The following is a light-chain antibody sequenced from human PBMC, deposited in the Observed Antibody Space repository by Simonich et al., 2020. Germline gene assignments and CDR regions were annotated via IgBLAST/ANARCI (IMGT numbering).Light chain of an antibody. CDR2: DVS. J-gene: IGLJ3*02. CDR3: CSYAGSYTWV. V-gene: IGLV2-11*01. Sequence: QSALTQPRSVSGSPGQSVTISCTGTSSDVGGYNYVYWYQQHPGKAPKLMIYDVSKRPSGVHDRFSGSKSGNPASLTISGLQAEDEADYYCCSYAGSYTWVFGGGTKLTVL. CDR1: SSDVGGYNY.